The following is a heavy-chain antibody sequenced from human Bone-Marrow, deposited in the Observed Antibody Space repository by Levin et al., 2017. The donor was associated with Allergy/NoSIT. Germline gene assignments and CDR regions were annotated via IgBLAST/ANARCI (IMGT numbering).Heavy chain of an antibody. Sequence: GASVKVSCKTSGYTFTTYYVHWVRQTRGQGLEWMGVINPTTGNTKYAQKFQGRLIMTRDTSTSSVYMQLSSLTSEDTAVYFCARDPIFDFDYYGMDVWGQGTTVTVSS. V-gene: IGHV1-46*01. J-gene: IGHJ6*02. CDR1: GYTFTTYY. CDR3: ARDPIFDFDYYGMDV. D-gene: IGHD3-3*01. CDR2: INPTTGNT.